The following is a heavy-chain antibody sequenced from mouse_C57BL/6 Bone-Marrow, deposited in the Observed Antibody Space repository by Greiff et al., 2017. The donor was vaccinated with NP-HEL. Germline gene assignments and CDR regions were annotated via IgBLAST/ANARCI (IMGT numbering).Heavy chain of an antibody. Sequence: EVKLMESGGGLVKPGGSLKLSCAASGSTFSDYGMHWVRQAPEKGLEWVAYISSGSSTIYYADTVKGRFTISRDNAKNTLFLQMTSLRSEDTAMYYCAREPQLGRSFDYWGQGTTLTVSS. CDR1: GSTFSDYG. V-gene: IGHV5-17*01. J-gene: IGHJ2*01. CDR3: AREPQLGRSFDY. CDR2: ISSGSSTI. D-gene: IGHD4-1*02.